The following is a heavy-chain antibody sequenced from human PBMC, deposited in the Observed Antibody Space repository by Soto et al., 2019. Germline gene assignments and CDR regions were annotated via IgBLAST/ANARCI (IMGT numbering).Heavy chain of an antibody. D-gene: IGHD1-26*01. CDR2: IYHTGTA. Sequence: PSETLSLTCNVSGDSITTDGYSWSWIRQPPGKGLEWIGYIYHTGTAYYNPSLKSRVTLSVDRSKNQFSLSLSSMTAAYTAVYYCASEPWERNVDFWGQGTLVTVSS. CDR3: ASEPWERNVDF. V-gene: IGHV4-30-2*01. CDR1: GDSITTDGYS. J-gene: IGHJ4*02.